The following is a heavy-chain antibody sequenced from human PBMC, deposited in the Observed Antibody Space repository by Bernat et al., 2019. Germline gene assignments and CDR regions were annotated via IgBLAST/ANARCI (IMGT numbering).Heavy chain of an antibody. CDR2: IWYDGSNE. Sequence: QVQVVESGGGVVQPGRSLRLSCEASKFTFSSYGMHWVRQAPGKGLEWVAVIWYDGSNENYADSVKGRFTISRDNSKNTLYLQMNSLGAEDTAVYYCARVSLYGAPASGMDVWGQGTTVTVSS. D-gene: IGHD4-17*01. V-gene: IGHV3-33*01. CDR1: KFTFSSYG. CDR3: ARVSLYGAPASGMDV. J-gene: IGHJ6*02.